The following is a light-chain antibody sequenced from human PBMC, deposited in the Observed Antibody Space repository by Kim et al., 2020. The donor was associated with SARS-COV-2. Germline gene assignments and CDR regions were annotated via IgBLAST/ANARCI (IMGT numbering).Light chain of an antibody. Sequence: SPAERATPSCRASQSLSSSHLAWYQQKPGQAPRLLIYGASSRAAGIPDRFSGSGSGTGFTLTISRLEPEDFAVYYCQQYGTSPLTFGGGTKVDIK. J-gene: IGKJ4*01. CDR3: QQYGTSPLT. V-gene: IGKV3-20*01. CDR1: QSLSSSH. CDR2: GAS.